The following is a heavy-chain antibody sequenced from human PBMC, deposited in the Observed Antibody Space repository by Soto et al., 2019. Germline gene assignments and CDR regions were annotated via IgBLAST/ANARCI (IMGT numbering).Heavy chain of an antibody. J-gene: IGHJ4*02. CDR2: IYYSGST. V-gene: IGHV4-31*03. CDR1: GGSLSSGGYY. Sequence: LSLPCTVSGGSLSSGGYYWSWIRQHPGKGLEWLGYIYYSGSTYYNPSLKSRVTISVDTSKNQFSLKLSSVTPADTAVYYCARGHNFWSGYYTYYFDYWGQGTLVTVSS. CDR3: ARGHNFWSGYYTYYFDY. D-gene: IGHD3-3*01.